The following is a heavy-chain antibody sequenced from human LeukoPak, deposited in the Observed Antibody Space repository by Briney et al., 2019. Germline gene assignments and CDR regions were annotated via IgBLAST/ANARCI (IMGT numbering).Heavy chain of an antibody. CDR1: GYTFTSYA. D-gene: IGHD6-19*01. V-gene: IGHV1-3*01. Sequence: ASVKASCKASGYTFTSYAMHWVRQAPGQRLEWMGWINAGNGNTKYSQKFQGRVTITRDTSASTAYMELSSLRSEDTAVYYCARGGKVAGSNYFDYWGQGTLVTVSS. CDR2: INAGNGNT. CDR3: ARGGKVAGSNYFDY. J-gene: IGHJ4*02.